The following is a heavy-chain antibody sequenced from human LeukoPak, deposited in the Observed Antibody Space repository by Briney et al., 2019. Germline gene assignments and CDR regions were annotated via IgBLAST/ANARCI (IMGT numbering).Heavy chain of an antibody. Sequence: SETLSLTCTVSGASISSYYWSWIRQPPGKGLEWIGEINHSGSTNYNPSLKSRVTISVDTSKNQFSLKLSSVTAADTAVYYCARFTSSGWYPNYFDYWGQGTLVTVSS. CDR3: ARFTSSGWYPNYFDY. V-gene: IGHV4-34*01. D-gene: IGHD6-19*01. J-gene: IGHJ4*02. CDR1: GASISSYY. CDR2: INHSGST.